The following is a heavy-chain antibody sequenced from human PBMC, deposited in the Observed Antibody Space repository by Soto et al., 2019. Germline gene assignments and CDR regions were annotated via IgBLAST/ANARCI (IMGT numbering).Heavy chain of an antibody. CDR2: ISAYNGNT. Sequence: ASVKVSCKASGYTFTSYGISWVRQAPGQGLEWMGWISAYNGNTNYAQKLQGRVTMTTDTSTSTAYMELRSLRSDDTAVYYCARDPAVDGYYYYYYGMDVWGQGTTVTVS. CDR3: ARDPAVDGYYYYYYGMDV. J-gene: IGHJ6*02. CDR1: GYTFTSYG. V-gene: IGHV1-18*04. D-gene: IGHD5-12*01.